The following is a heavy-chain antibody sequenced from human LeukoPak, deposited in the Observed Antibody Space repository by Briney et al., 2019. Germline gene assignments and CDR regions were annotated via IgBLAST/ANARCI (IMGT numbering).Heavy chain of an antibody. V-gene: IGHV3-30*04. CDR3: ARGGTNYYYMDV. J-gene: IGHJ6*03. CDR2: ISYDGSNK. CDR1: GFTFSSYA. Sequence: GGSLRLSCAASGFTFSSYAMHWVRQAPGKGLEWVAVISYDGSNKYYADSVKGRFTISRDNSKNTLYLQMDSLRVDDTALYYCARGGTNYYYMDVWGNGTTVTVSS.